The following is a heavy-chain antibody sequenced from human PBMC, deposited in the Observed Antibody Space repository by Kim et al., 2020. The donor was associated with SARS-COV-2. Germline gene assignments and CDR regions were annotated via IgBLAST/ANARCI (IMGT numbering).Heavy chain of an antibody. J-gene: IGHJ3*02. D-gene: IGHD4-17*01. CDR3: AKARTPYGTDGDGFDI. CDR2: ISYDGSDK. V-gene: IGHV3-30*18. CDR1: GFTFSTSG. Sequence: GGSLRLSCATSGFTFSTSGMNWVRQAPGKGLEWVAVISYDGSDKYYGDSVKGRFTISRDNSKNTLYLQMSSLRAEDTAVYYCAKARTPYGTDGDGFDIWGPGTLVIV.